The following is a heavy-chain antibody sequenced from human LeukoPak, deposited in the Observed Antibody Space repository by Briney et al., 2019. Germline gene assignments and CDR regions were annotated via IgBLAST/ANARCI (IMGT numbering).Heavy chain of an antibody. CDR1: GFTFSSYT. CDR3: ARDSPQALAILHAFDI. CDR2: ISSSSSTI. Sequence: PGGSLRLSCAASGFTFSSYTMNWVRQSPGKGPEWVSKISSSSSTIYYADSVKGRFTISRDNAKNSLYLQMNSLRAEDTAVYYCARDSPQALAILHAFDIWGHGTMVTVSS. D-gene: IGHD5-12*01. V-gene: IGHV3-48*01. J-gene: IGHJ3*02.